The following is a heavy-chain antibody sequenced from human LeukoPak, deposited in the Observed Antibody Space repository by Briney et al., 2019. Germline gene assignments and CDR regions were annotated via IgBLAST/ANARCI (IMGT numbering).Heavy chain of an antibody. CDR3: AKAPSIAAAGTSDY. Sequence: GGSLRLSCAASGFTFSSYAMSWVRQAPGKGLEWVAAISGSGGSTYYADSVKGRFTISRDNSKNTLYLQMNSLRAEDTAVYYCAKAPSIAAAGTSDYWGQGTLVTVSS. CDR1: GFTFSSYA. J-gene: IGHJ4*02. CDR2: ISGSGGST. V-gene: IGHV3-23*01. D-gene: IGHD6-13*01.